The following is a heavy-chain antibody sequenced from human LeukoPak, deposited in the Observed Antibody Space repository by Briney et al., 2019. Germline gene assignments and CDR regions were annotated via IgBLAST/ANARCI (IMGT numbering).Heavy chain of an antibody. CDR3: VRENGIADDKATMAKFSKSQVKYYYYMDV. J-gene: IGHJ6*03. CDR2: SYYSRSSSGSS. Sequence: SETLSLTCTVSGGSMSDFCWSWIRQPPGQGRERIGGSYYSRSSSGSSYYNLALKSRVTLSMYSYKKQLSLKLASVTAADAAVYYCVRENGIADDKATMAKFSKSQVKYYYYMDVWGKGTTVTVSS. V-gene: IGHV4-59*01. D-gene: IGHD4/OR15-4a*01. CDR1: GGSMSDFC.